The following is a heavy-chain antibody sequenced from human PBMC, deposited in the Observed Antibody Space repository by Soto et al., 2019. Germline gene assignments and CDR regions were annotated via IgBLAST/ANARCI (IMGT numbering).Heavy chain of an antibody. CDR3: ARAYDYVWGSYRYTRNHDAFDI. V-gene: IGHV4-30-4*01. D-gene: IGHD3-16*02. J-gene: IGHJ3*02. Sequence: PSETLSLTCTVSGGSISSGDYYWSWIRQPPGKGMEWIGYIYYSGSTYYNPSLKSRVTISVDTSKNQFSLKLSSVTAADTAVYYCARAYDYVWGSYRYTRNHDAFDIWGQGTMVTVSS. CDR1: GGSISSGDYY. CDR2: IYYSGST.